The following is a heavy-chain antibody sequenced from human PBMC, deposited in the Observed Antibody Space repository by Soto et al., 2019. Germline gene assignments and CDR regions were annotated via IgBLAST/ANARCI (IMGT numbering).Heavy chain of an antibody. V-gene: IGHV1-3*05. J-gene: IGHJ5*02. D-gene: IGHD6-19*01. CDR2: INVGNGNT. CDR3: ARAKWGSGSRWLDP. CDR1: GYTYISYS. Sequence: QVQVVQSGAEEKKPGASVKVSCKASGYTYISYSMHWVRQAPGQRLEWMGWINVGNGNTKYSQNFQGRVTINQDTSASTVYMELSSLTSEDTAVYYCARAKWGSGSRWLDPWGQGTLVTVSS.